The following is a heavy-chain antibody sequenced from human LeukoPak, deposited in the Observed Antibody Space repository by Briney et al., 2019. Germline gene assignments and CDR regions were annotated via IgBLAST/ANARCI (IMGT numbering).Heavy chain of an antibody. CDR3: ARDAVVAAVYLSGIDY. Sequence: PGRSLRLSCAASGFTFSSYAMHWVRQAPGKGLGWVAVISYDGSNKYYADSVKGRFTISRDNSKNTLYLQMNSLRAEDTAVYYCARDAVVAAVYLSGIDYWGQGTLVTVSS. J-gene: IGHJ4*02. D-gene: IGHD2-15*01. CDR2: ISYDGSNK. CDR1: GFTFSSYA. V-gene: IGHV3-30-3*01.